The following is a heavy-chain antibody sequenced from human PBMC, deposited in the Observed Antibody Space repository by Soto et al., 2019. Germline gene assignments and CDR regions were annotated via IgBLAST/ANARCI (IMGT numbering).Heavy chain of an antibody. D-gene: IGHD2-15*01. Sequence: PSETLSLTCTVSGGSISSSSYYWGWIRQPPGKGLEWIGSIYYSGSTYYNPSLKSRVTISVDTSKNQFSLKLSSVTAADTAVYYCAAVAATPYYYYYYGMDVWGQGTTVTVSS. CDR3: AAVAATPYYYYYYGMDV. CDR1: GGSISSSSYY. CDR2: IYYSGST. J-gene: IGHJ6*02. V-gene: IGHV4-39*01.